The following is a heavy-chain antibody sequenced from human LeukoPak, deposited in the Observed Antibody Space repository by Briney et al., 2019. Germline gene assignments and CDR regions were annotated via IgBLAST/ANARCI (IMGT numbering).Heavy chain of an antibody. J-gene: IGHJ4*02. Sequence: GRSLRLSCAASGFSLSNYGMHWVRQAPGKGLEWVGVIWYDGSNKYYGDSVKGRFTISRDNSENTLYLRVSSLRAEDTAVYYCARGGGDGYNSNYFGYWGQGTLVTVSS. CDR2: IWYDGSNK. V-gene: IGHV3-33*01. CDR3: ARGGGDGYNSNYFGY. D-gene: IGHD5-24*01. CDR1: GFSLSNYG.